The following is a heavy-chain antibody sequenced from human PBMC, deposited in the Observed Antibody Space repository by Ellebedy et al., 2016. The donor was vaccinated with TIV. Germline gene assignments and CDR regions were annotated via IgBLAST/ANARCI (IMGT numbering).Heavy chain of an antibody. Sequence: GGSLRLSCAASGFTFSSYAMSWVRQAPGKGLEWVSTMSGSGGRTTYADSVKGRFTISGDNSNNTLYLQMNRLRAEDTATYYCARDVASGSPKSWLDYWGQGTLVTVSS. J-gene: IGHJ4*02. D-gene: IGHD3-10*01. CDR3: ARDVASGSPKSWLDY. V-gene: IGHV3-23*01. CDR1: GFTFSSYA. CDR2: MSGSGGRT.